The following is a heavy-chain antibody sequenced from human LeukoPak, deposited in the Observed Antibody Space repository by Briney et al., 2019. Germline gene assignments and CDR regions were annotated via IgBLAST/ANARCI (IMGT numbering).Heavy chain of an antibody. CDR3: ARRGDWPYYYGMDV. Sequence: PSETLSLTCAVYGGSFSGYYWSWIRQPPGKGLEWIGEINHSGSTNYNPSLKSRVTISVDTSKNQFSLKLSSVTAADTAVYYCARRGDWPYYYGMDVWGQGTTVTVSS. J-gene: IGHJ6*02. CDR1: GGSFSGYY. D-gene: IGHD2-21*02. V-gene: IGHV4-34*01. CDR2: INHSGST.